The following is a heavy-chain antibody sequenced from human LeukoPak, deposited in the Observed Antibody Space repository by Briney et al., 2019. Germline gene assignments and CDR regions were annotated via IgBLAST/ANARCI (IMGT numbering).Heavy chain of an antibody. V-gene: IGHV4-39*01. CDR3: ARRVRPYNWFDP. J-gene: IGHJ5*02. CDR1: GGSISSSSYY. CDR2: TYYSGST. Sequence: SETLSLTCTVSGGSISSSSYYWGWIRQPPGKGLEWIGSTYYSGSTYYNPSLKSRVTISVDTSKNQFSLKLSSVTAADTAVYYCARRVRPYNWFDPWGQGTLVTVSS.